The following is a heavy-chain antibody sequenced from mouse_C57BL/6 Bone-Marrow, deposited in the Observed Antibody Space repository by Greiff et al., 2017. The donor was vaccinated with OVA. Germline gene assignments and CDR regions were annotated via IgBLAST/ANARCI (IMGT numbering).Heavy chain of an antibody. D-gene: IGHD2-4*01. CDR2: INPSNGGT. CDR3: ARSFYYDSFKDY. V-gene: IGHV1-53*01. CDR1: GYTFTSYW. Sequence: QVQLQQPGTELVKPGDSVKLSCKASGYTFTSYWMHWVKQRPGQGLEWIGNINPSNGGTNYNEKFKSKATLTVDKSSSTAYMQLSSLTSEDSAVYYCARSFYYDSFKDYWGQGTTLTVSS. J-gene: IGHJ2*01.